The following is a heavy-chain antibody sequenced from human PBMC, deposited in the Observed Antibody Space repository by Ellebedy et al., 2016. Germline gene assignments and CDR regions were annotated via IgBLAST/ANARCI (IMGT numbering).Heavy chain of an antibody. CDR2: ISSAGSP. D-gene: IGHD6-19*01. Sequence: GESLKISCAASGFTFSGFAMSWVRQAPGKGLEWVSTISSAGSPNYADSVRGRFTISRDRSKDTLYLEMDSLRADDPALYYCAKCRHSTGCLLDAWGQGTLVTVSS. CDR3: AKCRHSTGCLLDA. V-gene: IGHV3-23*01. CDR1: GFTFSGFA. J-gene: IGHJ5*02.